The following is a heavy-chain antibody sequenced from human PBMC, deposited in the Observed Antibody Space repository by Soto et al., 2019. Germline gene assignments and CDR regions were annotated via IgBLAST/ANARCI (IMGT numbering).Heavy chain of an antibody. Sequence: LRLSCAASGFTFSSYSMSWVRQAPGKGLEWVSGFRTGGDDATTYYADSVKGRFTISRDNSKNMLFLQMNSLRAEDTAIYYCAKNAISGPPSQYFHNRGQATL. CDR2: FRTGGDDATT. CDR1: GFTFSSYS. CDR3: AKNAISGPPSQYFHN. V-gene: IGHV3-23*01. J-gene: IGHJ1*01. D-gene: IGHD2-2*01.